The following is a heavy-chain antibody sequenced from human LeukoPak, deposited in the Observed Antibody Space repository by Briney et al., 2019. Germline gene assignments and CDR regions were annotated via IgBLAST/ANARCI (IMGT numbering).Heavy chain of an antibody. CDR2: INTDGSST. CDR3: ASRRPVGATTQYYYYGMDV. CDR1: GFTFSSYW. D-gene: IGHD1-26*01. Sequence: GGSLRLSCAASGFTFSSYWMHWVRQAPGKGLVWVSRINTDGSSTSYADSVKGRFTISRDNAKNTLYLQMNSLRAEDTAVYYCASRRPVGATTQYYYYGMDVWGQGTTVTVSS. J-gene: IGHJ6*02. V-gene: IGHV3-74*01.